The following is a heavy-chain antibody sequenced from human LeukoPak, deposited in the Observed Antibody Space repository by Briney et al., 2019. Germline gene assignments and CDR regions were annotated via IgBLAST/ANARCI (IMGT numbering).Heavy chain of an antibody. V-gene: IGHV3-21*01. CDR3: ARDPKPITMVRGVVDY. J-gene: IGHJ4*02. Sequence: TGGSLRLSCAASGFTFSSYSMNWVRQAPGKGLEWVSSISSSSSYIYYADSVKGRFTISRDNAKSSLYLQMNSLRAEDTAVYYCARDPKPITMVRGVVDYWGQGTLVTVSS. CDR1: GFTFSSYS. D-gene: IGHD3-10*01. CDR2: ISSSSSYI.